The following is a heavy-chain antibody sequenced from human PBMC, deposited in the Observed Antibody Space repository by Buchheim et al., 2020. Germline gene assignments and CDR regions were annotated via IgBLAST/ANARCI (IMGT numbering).Heavy chain of an antibody. CDR2: IIPIFGTA. CDR1: GGTFSSYA. J-gene: IGHJ5*02. D-gene: IGHD3-9*01. V-gene: IGHV1-69*06. CDR3: ARVHHQILRYFDWPENWFDP. Sequence: QVQLVQSGAEVKKPGSSVKVSCKASGGTFSSYAISWVRQAPGQGLEWMGGIIPIFGTANYAQKFQGRVTITADKSTSTAHMELSSLRSEDTAVYYCARVHHQILRYFDWPENWFDPWGQGTL.